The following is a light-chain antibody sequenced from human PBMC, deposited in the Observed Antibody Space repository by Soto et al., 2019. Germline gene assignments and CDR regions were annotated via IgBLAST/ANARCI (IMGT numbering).Light chain of an antibody. CDR3: QQRTT. CDR2: DAS. V-gene: IGKV3-11*01. J-gene: IGKJ4*01. Sequence: EIVLTQSPATLSLSPGERATLSCRASQSVSSYLAWYQQKPGQAPRLLIYDASNRATGIPARFSGSGSGTDFTITISSLEPEDFAGYYCQQRTTFSGGTKVEIK. CDR1: QSVSSY.